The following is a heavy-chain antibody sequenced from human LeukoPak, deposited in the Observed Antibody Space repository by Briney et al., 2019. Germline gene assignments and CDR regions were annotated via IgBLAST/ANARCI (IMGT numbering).Heavy chain of an antibody. D-gene: IGHD1-26*01. Sequence: PSETLSLTCTVSGGSISSSSYYWGWIRQPPGKGLEWIGSIYYSGSTYYNPSLKSRVTISVDTSKNQFSLKLSSVTAADTAVYYCARYDRREWELLSFDYWGQGTLVTVSS. CDR2: IYYSGST. V-gene: IGHV4-39*07. CDR3: ARYDRREWELLSFDY. CDR1: GGSISSSSYY. J-gene: IGHJ4*02.